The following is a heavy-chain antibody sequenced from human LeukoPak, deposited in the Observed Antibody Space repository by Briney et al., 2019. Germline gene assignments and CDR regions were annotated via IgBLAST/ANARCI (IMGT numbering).Heavy chain of an antibody. D-gene: IGHD1-14*01. J-gene: IGHJ6*03. V-gene: IGHV4-38-2*02. Sequence: SETLFLTCTVSGYSISSGYYWGWIRQPPGKGLEWIGSIYHSGSTYYNPSLKSRVTISVDTSKNQFSLKLSSVTAADTAVYYCARGTPLYYYYMDVWGKGTTVTVSS. CDR2: IYHSGST. CDR3: ARGTPLYYYYMDV. CDR1: GYSISSGYY.